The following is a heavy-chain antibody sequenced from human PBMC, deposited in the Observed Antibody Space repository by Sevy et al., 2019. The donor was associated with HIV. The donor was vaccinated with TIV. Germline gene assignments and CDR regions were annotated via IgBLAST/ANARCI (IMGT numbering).Heavy chain of an antibody. CDR2: IKGDGSEI. Sequence: GSLRLSCAASGFTFSYYRMSWVRQAPGKGLEWVANIKGDGSEIYYVDSVKGRFTISRDNAKNSLFLEMNSLRAEDTAVYYCARDPGGRDWFDPWGQETLVTVSS. D-gene: IGHD2-15*01. CDR3: ARDPGGRDWFDP. CDR1: GFTFSYYR. J-gene: IGHJ5*02. V-gene: IGHV3-7*01.